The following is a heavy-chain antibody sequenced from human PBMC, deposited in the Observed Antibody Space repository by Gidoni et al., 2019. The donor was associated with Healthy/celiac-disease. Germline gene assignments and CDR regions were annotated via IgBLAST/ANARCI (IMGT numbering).Heavy chain of an antibody. J-gene: IGHJ6*02. CDR2: IYYSGST. Sequence: QVQLQESGPGLVKPSQTLSLTCTVSGGSISSGGYYWSWIRQHPGKGLEWIGYIYYSGSTYHNPSLKSRVTISVDTSKNQFSLKLSSVTAADTAVYYCAISYMVRGGVGGMDVWGQGTTVTVSS. D-gene: IGHD3-10*01. CDR1: GGSISSGGYY. V-gene: IGHV4-31*03. CDR3: AISYMVRGGVGGMDV.